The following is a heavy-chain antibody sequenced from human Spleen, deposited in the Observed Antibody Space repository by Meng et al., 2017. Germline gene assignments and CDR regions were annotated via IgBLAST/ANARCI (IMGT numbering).Heavy chain of an antibody. V-gene: IGHV4-39*07. CDR1: GGSISSSNYC. D-gene: IGHD3-22*01. Sequence: SETLSLTCTASGGSISSSNYCWAWIRQPPGKGLEWIANIYYRGNTYYNPSLKSRVTISVDTSRNHFSLKLSSVTAADTAVYYCARSADISGYFPFDYWGQGTLVTVSS. J-gene: IGHJ4*02. CDR3: ARSADISGYFPFDY. CDR2: IYYRGNT.